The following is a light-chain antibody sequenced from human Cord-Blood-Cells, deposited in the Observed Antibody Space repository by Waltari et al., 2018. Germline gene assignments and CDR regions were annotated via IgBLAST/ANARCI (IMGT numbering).Light chain of an antibody. J-gene: IGLJ3*02. CDR3: CSYAGSYTFWV. CDR2: DVS. CDR1: SSDVGGYNY. Sequence: QSALTQPASVSGSPGQSITIPCTGTSSDVGGYNYVSWYQQHPGKAPKLMIYDVSKRPSGVSNRFSGSKSGNTASLTISGLQAEDEADYYCCSYAGSYTFWVFGGGTKLTVL. V-gene: IGLV2-14*01.